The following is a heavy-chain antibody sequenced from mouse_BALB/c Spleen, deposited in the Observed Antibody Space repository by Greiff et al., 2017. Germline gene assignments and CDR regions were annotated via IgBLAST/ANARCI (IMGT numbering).Heavy chain of an antibody. CDR1: GFTFTDYY. D-gene: IGHD2-1*01. CDR3: ARVYGRNYYAMDY. CDR2: IRNKANGYTT. V-gene: IGHV7-3*02. J-gene: IGHJ4*01. Sequence: EVMLVESGGGLVQPGGSLRLSCATSGFTFTDYYMSWVRQPPGKALEWLGFIRNKANGYTTEYSASVKGRFTISRDNSQSILYLQMNTLRAEDSATYYCARVYGRNYYAMDYWGQGTSVTVSS.